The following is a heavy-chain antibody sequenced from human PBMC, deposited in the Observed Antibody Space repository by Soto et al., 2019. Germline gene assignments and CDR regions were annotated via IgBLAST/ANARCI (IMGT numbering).Heavy chain of an antibody. Sequence: EVQFLESGGGLVQPGGSLTLSCAASGFTFSSYAMTWVRQAPGKGLEWVSGISGGGGVSTYYADSVKGRFTISRDNSMNTLYLQMNRLRDEDTAVYYCAKDAISMVRGVNNWLDPWGQGTLVTVSS. D-gene: IGHD3-10*01. CDR2: ISGGGGVST. CDR3: AKDAISMVRGVNNWLDP. CDR1: GFTFSSYA. J-gene: IGHJ5*02. V-gene: IGHV3-23*01.